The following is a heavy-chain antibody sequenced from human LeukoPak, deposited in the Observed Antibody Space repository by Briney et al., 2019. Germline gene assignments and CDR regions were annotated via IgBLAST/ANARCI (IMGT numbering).Heavy chain of an antibody. CDR2: INTNTGNP. J-gene: IGHJ4*02. D-gene: IGHD3-3*01. CDR3: ARDRRGGFWSGYFGMVHYYFDY. V-gene: IGHV7-4-1*02. Sequence: GASVKVSCKASGYTFISYAMNWVRQAPGQGLEWMGWINTNTGNPTYAQGFTGRFVFSLDTSVSTAYLQISSLKAEDTAVYYCARDRRGGFWSGYFGMVHYYFDYWGQGTLVTVSS. CDR1: GYTFISYA.